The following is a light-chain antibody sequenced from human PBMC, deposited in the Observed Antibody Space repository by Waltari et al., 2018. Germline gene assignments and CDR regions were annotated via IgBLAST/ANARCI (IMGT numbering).Light chain of an antibody. J-gene: IGLJ3*02. CDR1: ELGDIY. V-gene: IGLV3-1*01. Sequence: SYELPQPPSVSVSPGQTASISCSGDELGDIYASWYQQKPGQSPVLVIYEDNRRPSGIPERFSGSNSGNTATLTISGTQAMDEADYYCQAWDSSTALVFGGGTKLTVL. CDR2: EDN. CDR3: QAWDSSTALV.